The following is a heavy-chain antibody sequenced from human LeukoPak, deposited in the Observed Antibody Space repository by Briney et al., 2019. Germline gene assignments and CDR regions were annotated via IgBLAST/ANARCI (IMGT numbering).Heavy chain of an antibody. J-gene: IGHJ4*02. D-gene: IGHD1-14*01. Sequence: ASVKVSCKASGYTFTGYYMHWVRQAPGQGLEWMGWINPNSGGTNYAQKFQGRVTMTRDTSISTAYMELSRLRSDDTAVYYCAIVPQMWNQIDYWGQGTLVTVSS. CDR1: GYTFTGYY. V-gene: IGHV1-2*02. CDR3: AIVPQMWNQIDY. CDR2: INPNSGGT.